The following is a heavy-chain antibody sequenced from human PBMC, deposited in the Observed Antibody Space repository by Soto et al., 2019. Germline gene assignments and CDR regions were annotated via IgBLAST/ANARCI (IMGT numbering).Heavy chain of an antibody. J-gene: IGHJ4*02. CDR2: ISGSGGGT. CDR1: GYTFSSFD. V-gene: IGHV3-23*04. Sequence: EVQLGESGGGLVQPGGSLRLSCAVSGYTFSSFDMSWVRQAPGKGLEWVSTISGSGGGTNYADSVKGRFTISRDISTYTVYLQMNSLRAEDTAVYYCAHRTGFDYWGQGALVTVSS. CDR3: AHRTGFDY.